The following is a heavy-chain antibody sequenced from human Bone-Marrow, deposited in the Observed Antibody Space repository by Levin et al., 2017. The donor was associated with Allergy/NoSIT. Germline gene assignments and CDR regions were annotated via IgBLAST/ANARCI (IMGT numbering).Heavy chain of an antibody. D-gene: IGHD6-13*01. J-gene: IGHJ4*02. CDR2: INQDGSET. Sequence: GESLKISCAASGFTFTNYWMGWVRQAPGKGLEWVANINQDGSETYYVDSMKGRFTISRDNAKNSLSLQMNSLRAEDTAVYYCARWKIPLAGAIDYWGQGTLVTVSS. CDR3: ARWKIPLAGAIDY. CDR1: GFTFTNYW. V-gene: IGHV3-7*03.